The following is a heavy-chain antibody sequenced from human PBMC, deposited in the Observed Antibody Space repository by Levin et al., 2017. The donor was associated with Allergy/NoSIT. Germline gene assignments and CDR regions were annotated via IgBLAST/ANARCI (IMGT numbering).Heavy chain of an antibody. D-gene: IGHD1-20*01. Sequence: TSGGSLRLSCAASGFTFSRAWMSWVRQAPGKGLEWIGRVRSKADGGTTEYASPVKGRFTVSRDDSRNTLSLYMSSLRIDDTAVYYCATDVPEITAQIDYWGQGTLVTVSS. J-gene: IGHJ4*02. CDR2: VRSKADGGTT. CDR3: ATDVPEITAQIDY. CDR1: GFTFSRAW. V-gene: IGHV3-15*01.